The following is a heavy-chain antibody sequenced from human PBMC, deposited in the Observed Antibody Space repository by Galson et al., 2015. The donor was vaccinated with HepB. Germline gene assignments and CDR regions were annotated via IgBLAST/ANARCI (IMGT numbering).Heavy chain of an antibody. D-gene: IGHD3-9*01. V-gene: IGHV3-23*01. CDR3: AKSDYDILTGPHWFDP. Sequence: SLRLSCAASGLTFSSNAMSWVRQAPGKELEWVSTISGSDGSTYYADAVKGRLTISRDNSKNTLYLQMNSLGAEDTAVYYCAKSDYDILTGPHWFDPWGQGTLVTVSS. CDR2: ISGSDGST. CDR1: GLTFSSNA. J-gene: IGHJ5*02.